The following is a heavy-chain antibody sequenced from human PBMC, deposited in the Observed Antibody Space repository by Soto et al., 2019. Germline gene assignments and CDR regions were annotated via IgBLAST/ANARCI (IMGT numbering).Heavy chain of an antibody. J-gene: IGHJ4*02. V-gene: IGHV3-23*01. D-gene: IGHD2-2*01. CDR1: GFTFNNYA. CDR3: AKLGSSSWSPHYYFDY. CDR2: ITDSGDDT. Sequence: EVQLLESGGGLVQPGGSLRLSCAASGFTFNNYAMGWVRQAPGKGLEWVSAITDSGDDTYYIDSVKGRFTISRDNSKSTLYLQMNSLRDEDTAIYYCAKLGSSSWSPHYYFDYWGQGTLVTVSS.